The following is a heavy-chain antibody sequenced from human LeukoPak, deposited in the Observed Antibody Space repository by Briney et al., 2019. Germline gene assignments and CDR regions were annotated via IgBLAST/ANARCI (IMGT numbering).Heavy chain of an antibody. J-gene: IGHJ4*02. Sequence: PGGSLRLSCAASGFTFSSYAMHWVRQAPGKGLEWVAVISYDGSNKYYADSVKGRFTISRDNSKNTLYLQMNSLRAEDTAVYYCARECGGSGYYFDYWGQGTLATVSS. V-gene: IGHV3-30-3*01. CDR1: GFTFSSYA. CDR3: ARECGGSGYYFDY. CDR2: ISYDGSNK. D-gene: IGHD2-15*01.